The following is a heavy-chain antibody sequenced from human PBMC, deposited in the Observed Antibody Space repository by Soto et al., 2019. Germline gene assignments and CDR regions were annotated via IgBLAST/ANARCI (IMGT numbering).Heavy chain of an antibody. D-gene: IGHD6-6*01. J-gene: IGHJ6*02. CDR1: DGSSGGYR. CDR2: INQTGKT. CDR3: ARGSKVRVAARPHYYYSLDV. Sequence: SETLSLTCAVYDGSSGGYRWNWIRQSPGKGLEWIGDINQTGKTNYNPSLKSRVTISVDTSKNQVSLRLTSVTAADTAVYYCARGSKVRVAARPHYYYSLDVWGLETTVTVSS. V-gene: IGHV4-34*01.